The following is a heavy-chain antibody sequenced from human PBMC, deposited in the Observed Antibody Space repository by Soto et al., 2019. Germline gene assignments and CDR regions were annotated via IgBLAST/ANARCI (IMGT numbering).Heavy chain of an antibody. V-gene: IGHV4-4*07. CDR2: IFSSGST. CDR3: AREGSYSAYNFAHGIQLWSFDF. Sequence: XETLSLTCTVAGCSINTFYWSWVRQPAGKGLEWIGRIFSSGSTSFNPSLESRVAMSVDTSKNHFSLNLSSVTAADMAVYYCAREGSYSAYNFAHGIQLWSFDFWGQGDLVTVSS. J-gene: IGHJ4*02. CDR1: GCSINTFY. D-gene: IGHD5-12*01.